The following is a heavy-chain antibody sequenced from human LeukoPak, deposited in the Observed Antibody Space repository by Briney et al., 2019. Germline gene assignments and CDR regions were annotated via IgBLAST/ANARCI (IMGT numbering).Heavy chain of an antibody. CDR1: GGTFSSYA. J-gene: IGHJ4*02. V-gene: IGHV1-69*13. D-gene: IGHD6-6*01. CDR2: IIPIFGTA. Sequence: SVKVSCKASGGTFSSYAISWVRQAPGQGLEWMGGIIPIFGTANYAQKFQGRVTITADESTSTAYMELSSLRSEDTAVYYCARDGEYSSSWDYWGQGTLVTVSS. CDR3: ARDGEYSSSWDY.